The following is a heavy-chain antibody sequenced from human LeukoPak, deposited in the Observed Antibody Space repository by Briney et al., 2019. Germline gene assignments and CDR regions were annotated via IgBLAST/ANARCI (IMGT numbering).Heavy chain of an antibody. CDR3: ARADSSSWFD. CDR2: IYYSGST. CDR1: GGSISSYY. Sequence: SETLSLTCTVSGGSISSYYRSWIRRPPGKGLEWIGYIYYSGSTNYNPSLKSRVTISVDTSKNQFSLKLSSVTAADTAVYYCARADSSSWFDWGQGTLVTVSS. D-gene: IGHD6-13*01. J-gene: IGHJ4*02. V-gene: IGHV4-59*01.